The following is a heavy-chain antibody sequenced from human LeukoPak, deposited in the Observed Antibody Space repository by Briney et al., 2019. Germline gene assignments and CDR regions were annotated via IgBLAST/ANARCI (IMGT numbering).Heavy chain of an antibody. CDR2: INPSGGST. Sequence: ASVKVSCKASGYTFTSYFIRWVRQAPRQGREGMGIINPSGGSTSYAQKFQGRVTMTRDMSTSTVYMELSSLRSEDTAVYYCARDWPVRSSWGGGSFDYWGQGTLVTVSS. V-gene: IGHV1-46*01. CDR1: GYTFTSYF. D-gene: IGHD6-13*01. CDR3: ARDWPVRSSWGGGSFDY. J-gene: IGHJ4*02.